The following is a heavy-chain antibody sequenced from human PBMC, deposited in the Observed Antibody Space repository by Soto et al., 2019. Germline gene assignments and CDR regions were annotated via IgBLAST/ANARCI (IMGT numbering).Heavy chain of an antibody. D-gene: IGHD2-2*01. V-gene: IGHV3-23*01. Sequence: GGSLRLSCAASGFTFSSYAMSWVRQAPGKGLEWVSAISGSGGSTYYADSVKGRFTISRDNSKNTLYLQMNSLRAEDTAVYYCAKINWWAPAAPRAGMDVWGQGTTVTVSS. CDR1: GFTFSSYA. J-gene: IGHJ6*02. CDR3: AKINWWAPAAPRAGMDV. CDR2: ISGSGGST.